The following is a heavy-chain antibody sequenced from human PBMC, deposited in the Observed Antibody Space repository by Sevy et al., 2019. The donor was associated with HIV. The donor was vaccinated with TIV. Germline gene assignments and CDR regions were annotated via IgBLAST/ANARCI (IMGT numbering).Heavy chain of an antibody. D-gene: IGHD2-2*02. Sequence: GGSLRLSCAASGFTFSGNWMSWVRQAPGKGLEWVVDIKEDGSEKYYGDSVKGRFTISRDNAKKSLYLQMNNLRAEDKAVYYCARDAGYCSSTSCYRGDYFDYWGQGTLVTVSS. J-gene: IGHJ4*02. CDR1: GFTFSGNW. V-gene: IGHV3-7*01. CDR2: IKEDGSEK. CDR3: ARDAGYCSSTSCYRGDYFDY.